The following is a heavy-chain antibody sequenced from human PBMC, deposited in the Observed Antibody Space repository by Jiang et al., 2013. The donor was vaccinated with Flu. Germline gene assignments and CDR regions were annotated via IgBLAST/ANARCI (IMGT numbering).Heavy chain of an antibody. CDR2: ISSSSTTI. D-gene: IGHD2-8*01. J-gene: IGHJ3*02. Sequence: VQLVESGGGLVQPGGSLRLSCAASGFSFSTSSMNWVRQAPGKGLEWISFISSSSTTIYYADSVKGRFTISRDNAKSSLYLQMNSLRAEDTGVYYCANNGLIVPASDIWGQGTMVTVSS. CDR1: GFSFSTSS. V-gene: IGHV3-48*01. CDR3: ANNGLIVPASDI.